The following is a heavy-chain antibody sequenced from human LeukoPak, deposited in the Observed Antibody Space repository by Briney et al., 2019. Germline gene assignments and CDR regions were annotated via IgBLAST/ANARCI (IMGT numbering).Heavy chain of an antibody. V-gene: IGHV7-4-1*02. J-gene: IGHJ4*02. CDR1: GYTFTSYA. D-gene: IGHD6-13*01. CDR2: INTNTGNP. CDR3: ARGALVTGWQQLGYFDY. Sequence: ASVKVSCKASGYTFTSYAMNWVRQAPGQGLEWMGWINTNTGNPTYAQGFTGRFVFSLDTSVSTAYLQISSLKAEDTAVYYCARGALVTGWQQLGYFDYWGQGTLVTVSS.